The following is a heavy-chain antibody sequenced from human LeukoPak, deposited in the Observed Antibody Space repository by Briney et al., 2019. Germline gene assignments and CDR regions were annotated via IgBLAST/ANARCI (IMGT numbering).Heavy chain of an antibody. D-gene: IGHD3-22*01. CDR1: GGTFSSYA. V-gene: IGHV1-69*05. J-gene: IGHJ4*02. CDR3: ARDFYYDSSGYNY. CDR2: IIPIFGTA. Sequence: ASVKVSCKASGGTFSSYAISWVRQAPGQGLEWMGRIIPIFGTANYAQKFQGRVTITTDESTSTAHMELSSLRSEDTAVYYCARDFYYDSSGYNYWGQGTLVTVSS.